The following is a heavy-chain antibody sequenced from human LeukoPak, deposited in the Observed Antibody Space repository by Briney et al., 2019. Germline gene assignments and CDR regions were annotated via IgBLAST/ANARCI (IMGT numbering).Heavy chain of an antibody. CDR1: SGSISFYY. CDR2: INYSGSA. V-gene: IGHV4-59*12. J-gene: IGHJ4*02. D-gene: IGHD6-13*01. Sequence: SETLSLTCTVSSGSISFYYWAWIRQPPGKGLEWIGYINYSGSANYNPSLKSRVALSVDTSKNQFSLKLSSVTAADTAVYYCARGISYDYWGQGTLVTVSS. CDR3: ARGISYDY.